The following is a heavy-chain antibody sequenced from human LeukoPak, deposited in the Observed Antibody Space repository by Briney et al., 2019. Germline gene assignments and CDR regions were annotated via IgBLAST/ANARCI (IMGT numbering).Heavy chain of an antibody. CDR1: GGSISSGDYY. J-gene: IGHJ6*02. CDR2: IYYSGST. CDR3: ARAGMEQWLAHYYYYGMDV. Sequence: SETLSLTCTVSGGSISSGDYYWSWIRQPPGKGLEWIGYIYYSGSTYYNPSLKSRVTISVDTSKNQFSLKLSSVTAADTAVYYCARAGMEQWLAHYYYYGMDVWGQGTTVTVSS. V-gene: IGHV4-30-4*01. D-gene: IGHD6-19*01.